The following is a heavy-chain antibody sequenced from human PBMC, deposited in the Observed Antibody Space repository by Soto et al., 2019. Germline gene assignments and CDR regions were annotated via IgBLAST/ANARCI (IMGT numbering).Heavy chain of an antibody. CDR1: GFTFSSYA. CDR3: AKDRQAVSHNTHFDD. J-gene: IGHJ4*02. CDR2: ISGSGGST. D-gene: IGHD1-1*01. V-gene: IGHV3-23*01. Sequence: VVSLRVSCAASGFTFSSYAMSWVRQAPGKGLEWVSAISGSGGSTYYADSVKGRFTISRDNSKNTLYLQMNSLRAEDTAVYYCAKDRQAVSHNTHFDDWGQRTLV.